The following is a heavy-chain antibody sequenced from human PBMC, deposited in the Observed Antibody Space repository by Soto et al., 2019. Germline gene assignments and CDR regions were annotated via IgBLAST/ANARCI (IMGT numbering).Heavy chain of an antibody. CDR3: ALSGWFGEFEFTPPESNWFDP. D-gene: IGHD3-10*01. CDR1: GGSFSGYY. CDR2: INHSGST. V-gene: IGHV4-34*01. J-gene: IGHJ5*02. Sequence: SETLSLTCAVYGGSFSGYYWSWIRQPPGKGLEWIGEINHSGSTNYNPSLKSRVTISVDTSKNQFSLKLSSVTAADTAVYYCALSGWFGEFEFTPPESNWFDPWGQGTLVTVSS.